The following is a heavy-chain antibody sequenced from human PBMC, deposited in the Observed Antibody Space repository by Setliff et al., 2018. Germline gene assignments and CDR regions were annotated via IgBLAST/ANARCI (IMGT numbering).Heavy chain of an antibody. CDR3: AKSTALDY. Sequence: PGGSLRLSCAASGFTFSTYGLNWVRQAPGKGLEWISYLNNDGSNKYYADSVKGRFTISRDNSKNTLYLQMNSLRAEDTAVYYCAKSTALDYWGQGTLVTVSS. D-gene: IGHD5-18*01. CDR1: GFTFSTYG. CDR2: LNNDGSNK. J-gene: IGHJ4*02. V-gene: IGHV3-30*02.